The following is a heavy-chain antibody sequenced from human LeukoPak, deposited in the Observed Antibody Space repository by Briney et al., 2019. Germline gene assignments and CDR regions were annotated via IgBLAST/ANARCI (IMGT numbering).Heavy chain of an antibody. V-gene: IGHV3-23*01. J-gene: IGHJ4*02. Sequence: GGSLRLSCAASGITFRNSAMSWVRQAPGKGLDWVASISGNGATTYSAASVKGRFIISRDNLKNTLNLQMNSLRAEDTAVYYCAKDRRFYYDSSGYTDYWGQGALVTVFS. CDR1: GITFRNSA. CDR2: ISGNGATT. CDR3: AKDRRFYYDSSGYTDY. D-gene: IGHD3-22*01.